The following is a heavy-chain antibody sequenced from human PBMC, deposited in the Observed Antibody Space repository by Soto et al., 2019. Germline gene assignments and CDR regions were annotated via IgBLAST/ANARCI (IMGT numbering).Heavy chain of an antibody. CDR2: ISGSGGNT. CDR3: VKDGSSGWPYYYGLDV. D-gene: IGHD6-19*01. V-gene: IGHV3-23*01. J-gene: IGHJ6*02. Sequence: DVKLLESGGGLVQPGGSLRLSCAASGFIFNNYAMNWVRQAPGKGLEWVSGISGSGGNTYYADSVKGRFAISRDKSNNTLYLQLSSLKAEDTAVYYCVKDGSSGWPYYYGLDVWGQGTTVTVSS. CDR1: GFIFNNYA.